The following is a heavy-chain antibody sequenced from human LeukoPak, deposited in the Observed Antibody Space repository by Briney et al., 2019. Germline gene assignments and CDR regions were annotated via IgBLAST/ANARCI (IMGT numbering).Heavy chain of an antibody. V-gene: IGHV1-8*01. Sequence: ASVKVSCKASGYTFISYDINWVRQATGQGLEWMGWMNPNSGNTGYAQKFQGRVTMTRNTSISTAYMELSRLRSDDTAVYYCANDLVAAAPFYTFDIWGQGTVVTVSS. CDR2: MNPNSGNT. D-gene: IGHD2-2*01. CDR3: ANDLVAAAPFYTFDI. J-gene: IGHJ3*02. CDR1: GYTFISYD.